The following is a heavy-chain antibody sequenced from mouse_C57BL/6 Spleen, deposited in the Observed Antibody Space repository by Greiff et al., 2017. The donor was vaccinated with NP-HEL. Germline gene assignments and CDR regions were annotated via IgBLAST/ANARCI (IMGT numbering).Heavy chain of an antibody. V-gene: IGHV1-19*01. D-gene: IGHD1-1*01. Sequence: VQLQQSGPVLVKPGASVKMSCKASGYTFTDYYMNWVKQSHGKSLEWIGVINPYNGGTSYNQKFKGKATLTVDKSSSTAYMELNSLTSEDSAVYYCARISPYYGSSYFDYWGQGTTLTVSS. CDR3: ARISPYYGSSYFDY. CDR2: INPYNGGT. CDR1: GYTFTDYY. J-gene: IGHJ2*01.